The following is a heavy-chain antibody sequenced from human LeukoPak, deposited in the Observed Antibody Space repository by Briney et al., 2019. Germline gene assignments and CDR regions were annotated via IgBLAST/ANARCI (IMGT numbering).Heavy chain of an antibody. CDR2: IYHSGST. J-gene: IGHJ4*02. V-gene: IGHV4-38-2*01. D-gene: IGHD2-21*01. Sequence: KPSETLSLTCAVSSYSISSGYYWGWIRQPPGKGLEWIGSIYHSGSTYCNPSLKSRVTISVDTSKNQFSLKLTSVTAADTAVYYCARLIDGVYFDYWGQGALVTVSS. CDR1: SYSISSGYY. CDR3: ARLIDGVYFDY.